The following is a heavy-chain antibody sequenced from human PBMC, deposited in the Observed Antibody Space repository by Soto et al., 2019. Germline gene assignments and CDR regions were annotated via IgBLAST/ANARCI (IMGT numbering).Heavy chain of an antibody. CDR3: ASEGSSSTVPITYGMEV. J-gene: IGHJ6*01. V-gene: IGHV1-69*13. Sequence: SVKASCKASGGTFSSYAISKVRQAPGQVLERMGGIIPLFGTANYAQKFQGRVTITADESTSTAYMELSSLRSGDTSVYYCASEGSSSTVPITYGMEVWVQGTTLTVSS. CDR1: GGTFSSYA. CDR2: IIPLFGTA. D-gene: IGHD6-13*01.